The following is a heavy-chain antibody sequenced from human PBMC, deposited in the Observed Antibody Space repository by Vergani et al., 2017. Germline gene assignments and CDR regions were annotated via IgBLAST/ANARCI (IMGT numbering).Heavy chain of an antibody. J-gene: IGHJ4*02. CDR2: INPNSGGT. Sequence: QVQLVQSGAEVKKPGASVKVSCKASGYTFTGYYMHWVRQAPGQGLEWMGWINPNSGGTNYAQKFQGRVTMTRDTSISTAYMEMSRLRSDDTAVYYCARVSSGYCSGGSCYAYFDYWGQGTLVTVSS. CDR3: ARVSSGYCSGGSCYAYFDY. CDR1: GYTFTGYY. V-gene: IGHV1-2*02. D-gene: IGHD2-15*01.